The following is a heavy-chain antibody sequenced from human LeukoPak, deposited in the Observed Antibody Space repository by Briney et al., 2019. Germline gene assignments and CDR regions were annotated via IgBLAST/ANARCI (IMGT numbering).Heavy chain of an antibody. CDR3: AKDMATTYYYGMDV. V-gene: IGHV3-30*18. D-gene: IGHD5-12*01. CDR2: ISHDGGSK. Sequence: PGGSLRLSCAASGFTFSSYGMHWVRQAPGKGLEWVAFISHDGGSKYYADSVKGRFTISRDNSKNTLYLQMSSLRAEDTAVYYCAKDMATTYYYGMDVWGQGTTVTVSS. CDR1: GFTFSSYG. J-gene: IGHJ6*02.